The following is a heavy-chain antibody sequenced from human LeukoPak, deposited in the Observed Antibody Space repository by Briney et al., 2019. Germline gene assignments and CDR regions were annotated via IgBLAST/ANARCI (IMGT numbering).Heavy chain of an antibody. CDR1: GFTFSNYW. CDR3: ATTTRSRSWDY. CDR2: VRPDGSEI. Sequence: GVSLRLSCAAYGFTFSNYWMSRVRQAPGKGLEWVANVRPDGSEIQCVDSMKGRFTVSRDNSENSLYLRMSSLRAEDTAVYYCATTTRSRSWDYWGQGTLVTVSS. D-gene: IGHD2-2*01. V-gene: IGHV3-7*01. J-gene: IGHJ4*02.